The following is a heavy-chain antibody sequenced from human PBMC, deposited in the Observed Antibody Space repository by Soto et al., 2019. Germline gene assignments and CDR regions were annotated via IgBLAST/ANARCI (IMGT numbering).Heavy chain of an antibody. D-gene: IGHD6-13*01. CDR2: INAGNGNT. CDR3: ARSLVRGAGCDYYYYGMDV. J-gene: IGHJ6*02. V-gene: IGHV1-3*01. CDR1: GYTFTSYA. Sequence: ASVKVSCKASGYTFTSYAMHWVRQAPGQRLEWMGWINAGNGNTKYSQKFQGRVTITRDTSASTAYMELSSLRSEDTAVYYCARSLVRGAGCDYYYYGMDVWRRRTTVTVSS.